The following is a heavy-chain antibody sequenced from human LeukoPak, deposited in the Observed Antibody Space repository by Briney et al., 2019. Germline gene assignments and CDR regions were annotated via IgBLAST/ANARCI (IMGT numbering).Heavy chain of an antibody. CDR2: IYNSGST. CDR3: SGGTYGMDV. CDR1: GGSISSYY. D-gene: IGHD2-15*01. V-gene: IGHV4-59*01. Sequence: SETLSLTCTVSGGSISSYYWSWIRQPPGKGLEWIGYIYNSGSTNYNPSLKSRVTISVDTSKNQFSLKLSSVTAADTAVYYCSGGTYGMDVWGQGTTVTVSS. J-gene: IGHJ6*02.